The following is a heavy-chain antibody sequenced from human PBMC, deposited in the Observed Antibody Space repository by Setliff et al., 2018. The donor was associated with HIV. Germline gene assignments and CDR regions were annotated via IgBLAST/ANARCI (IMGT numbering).Heavy chain of an antibody. J-gene: IGHJ4*02. D-gene: IGHD2-8*01. Sequence: SETLSLTCAVSGDSISSSIYYWGWIRQPPGKGLEWIGSVYYGGSTYYNPSLKSRVTISVDTSKNQFSLKLSSVTAADTAVYYCARGLMVNDADPFDYWGQGALVTVSS. CDR2: VYYGGST. V-gene: IGHV4-39*07. CDR3: ARGLMVNDADPFDY. CDR1: GDSISSSIYY.